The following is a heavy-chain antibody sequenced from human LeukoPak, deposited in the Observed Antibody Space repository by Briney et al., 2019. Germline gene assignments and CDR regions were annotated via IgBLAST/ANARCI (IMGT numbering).Heavy chain of an antibody. D-gene: IGHD3-3*01. V-gene: IGHV3-74*01. CDR2: IKGDGIST. J-gene: IGHJ4*02. Sequence: GGSLRLSCAASGFDFSSNWMHWVRHAPGQGLVWVSRIKGDGISTNYADSVKGRFTISRDIAKNTLYLQMNSLRAEDTGVYYCAKDHYWSIDYWGRGTPVTVSS. CDR3: AKDHYWSIDY. CDR1: GFDFSSNW.